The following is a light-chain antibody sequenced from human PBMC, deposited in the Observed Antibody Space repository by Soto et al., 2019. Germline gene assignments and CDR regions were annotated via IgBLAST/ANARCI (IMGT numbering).Light chain of an antibody. Sequence: IVLTQSPGTLSLSPGERATLSCRASQSVSSNYLAWYQQKPGQAPRLLIYGASSRATGIPDRFSGSGSGTDFTLTISRLEPEDFAVYYCQQYGGSPRVTLGGGTKVEIK. CDR3: QQYGGSPRVT. J-gene: IGKJ4*01. V-gene: IGKV3-20*01. CDR2: GAS. CDR1: QSVSSNY.